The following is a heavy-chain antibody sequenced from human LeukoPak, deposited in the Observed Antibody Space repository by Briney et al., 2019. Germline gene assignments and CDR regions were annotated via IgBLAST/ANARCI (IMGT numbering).Heavy chain of an antibody. CDR1: GYTFTSYY. CDR2: INPNSGGT. CDR3: ARLGENGLLTGYFYP. V-gene: IGHV1-2*02. Sequence: ASVKVSCKASGYTFTSYYMHWVRQAPGQGLEWMGWINPNSGGTDYAQKFQGRVTMTRDTSTSTAYMDLSRLRSDDTAVYYCARLGENGLLTGYFYPWGQGTLVTVSS. J-gene: IGHJ5*02. D-gene: IGHD3-9*01.